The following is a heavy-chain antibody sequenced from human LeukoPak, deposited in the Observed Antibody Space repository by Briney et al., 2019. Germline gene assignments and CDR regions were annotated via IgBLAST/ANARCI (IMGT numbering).Heavy chain of an antibody. J-gene: IGHJ4*02. CDR1: GFTFSSYA. Sequence: GGSLRLSCAASGFTFSSYAMSWVRQAPGKGLEWVSAISGSGGSTYYADSVKGRFTFSRDNSKNTLYLQMNSLRAEDTAVYYCAKDQGGIFTGYRYFDFWGQGTQVTVSS. D-gene: IGHD3-9*01. CDR2: ISGSGGST. CDR3: AKDQGGIFTGYRYFDF. V-gene: IGHV3-23*01.